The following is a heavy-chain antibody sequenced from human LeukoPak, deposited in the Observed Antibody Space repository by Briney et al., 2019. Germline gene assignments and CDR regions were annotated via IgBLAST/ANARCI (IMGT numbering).Heavy chain of an antibody. V-gene: IGHV1-2*02. D-gene: IGHD5-18*01. Sequence: ASVKVSCKASGYTFTGYYMHWVRQAPGQGLEWMGWINPNSAGTNYAQKFQGRVTMTRDTSITTAYMELSRLRSDDTAVYYCAKSRGYSYATVFDYWGQGTLVTVSS. CDR1: GYTFTGYY. CDR3: AKSRGYSYATVFDY. J-gene: IGHJ4*02. CDR2: INPNSAGT.